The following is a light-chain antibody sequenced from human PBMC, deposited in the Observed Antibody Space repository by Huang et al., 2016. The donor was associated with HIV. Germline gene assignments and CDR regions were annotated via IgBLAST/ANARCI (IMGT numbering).Light chain of an antibody. CDR1: QGIRNN. V-gene: IGKV1-6*01. Sequence: AIQMTQSPSSLSASVGDRVTITCRASQGIRNNLGWYQQKPGKAPKLLISAASSSQRGGPSRFSGSGSGTNFTLTISSLQPEDFATYYCLQDYSYPWTFGQGTKVEIK. CDR3: LQDYSYPWT. J-gene: IGKJ1*01. CDR2: AAS.